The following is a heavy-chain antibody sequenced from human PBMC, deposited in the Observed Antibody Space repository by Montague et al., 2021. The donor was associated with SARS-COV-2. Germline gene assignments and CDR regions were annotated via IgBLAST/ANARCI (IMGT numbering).Heavy chain of an antibody. V-gene: IGHV3-66*02. CDR2: LYSGGST. CDR3: ARDLREIGGMDV. J-gene: IGHJ6*02. CDR1: GITVSSNY. D-gene: IGHD3-10*01. Sequence: SLRLSCAASGITVSSNYMSWVRQAPGKGLEWVSLLYSGGSTFYADSVKGRCTISRDNSKNTLYLQMNSLRPEDTAVYYCARDLREIGGMDVWGQGTTVTVSS.